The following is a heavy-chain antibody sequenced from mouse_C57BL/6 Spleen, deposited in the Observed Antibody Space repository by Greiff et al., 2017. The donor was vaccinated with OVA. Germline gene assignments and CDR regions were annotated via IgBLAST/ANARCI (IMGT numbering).Heavy chain of an antibody. CDR2: INPSSGYT. J-gene: IGHJ1*03. CDR3: ARMDYDRYFDV. D-gene: IGHD1-1*01. V-gene: IGHV1-4*01. Sequence: QVQLQQSGAELARPGASVKMSCKASGYTFTSYTMHWVKQRPGQGLEWIGYINPSSGYTKYNQKFKDKATLTADKSSSTAYMQLSSLTSEDSAVYYCARMDYDRYFDVWGTGTTVTVSA. CDR1: GYTFTSYT.